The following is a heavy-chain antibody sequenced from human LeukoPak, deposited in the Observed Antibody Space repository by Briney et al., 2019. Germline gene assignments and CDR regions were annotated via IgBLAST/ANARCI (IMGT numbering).Heavy chain of an antibody. CDR1: GGSISSYY. CDR3: ARTSIAAPRQPFDY. Sequence: SETLSLTCTVSGGSISSYYWSWIRQPPGKGLEWIGYIYYSGSTNYNPSLKSRVTISVDTSKNQFSLKLSSVTAADTAVYYCARTSIAAPRQPFDYWGQGTLVTVPS. J-gene: IGHJ4*02. D-gene: IGHD6-6*01. V-gene: IGHV4-59*01. CDR2: IYYSGST.